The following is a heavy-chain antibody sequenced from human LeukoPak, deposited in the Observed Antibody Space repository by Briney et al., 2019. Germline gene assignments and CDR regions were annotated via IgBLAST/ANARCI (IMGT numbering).Heavy chain of an antibody. J-gene: IGHJ6*03. CDR2: ISSSSSYI. V-gene: IGHV3-21*01. Sequence: PGGSLRLSCEASGFTFSSYEMNWVRQAPGKGLEWVSSISSSSSYIYYADSVKGRFTISRDNAKNSLYLQMNSLRAEDTAVYYCARDQRDHSTHYYYYYYMDVWGKGTTVTVSS. D-gene: IGHD1-1*01. CDR3: ARDQRDHSTHYYYYYYMDV. CDR1: GFTFSSYE.